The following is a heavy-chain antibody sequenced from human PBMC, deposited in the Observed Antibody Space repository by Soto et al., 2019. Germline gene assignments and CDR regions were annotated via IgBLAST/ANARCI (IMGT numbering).Heavy chain of an antibody. Sequence: ASVKVSCKASGYTFTSYGISWVRQAPGQGLEWMGWISAYNGNTNYAQKRQGRVTMTTDTSTSTAYMELRSLRSDDTAGYYCARDGEWLIRDAFDIWGQGTMVTVSS. V-gene: IGHV1-18*01. J-gene: IGHJ3*02. CDR3: ARDGEWLIRDAFDI. CDR1: GYTFTSYG. D-gene: IGHD6-19*01. CDR2: ISAYNGNT.